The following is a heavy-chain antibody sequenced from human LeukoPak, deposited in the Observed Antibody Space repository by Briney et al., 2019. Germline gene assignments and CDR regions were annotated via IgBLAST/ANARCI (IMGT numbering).Heavy chain of an antibody. V-gene: IGHV3-48*01. CDR2: ISSSSSTI. D-gene: IGHD5-12*01. J-gene: IGHJ4*02. CDR1: GFTFSSYS. CDR3: ARSDGYDPVDY. Sequence: GGSLRLSCAASGFTFSSYSMNWVRQAPGKWLEWVSYISSSSSTIYYADSVKGRFTISRDNAKNSLYLQMNSLRAEDTAVYYCARSDGYDPVDYWGQGTLVTVSS.